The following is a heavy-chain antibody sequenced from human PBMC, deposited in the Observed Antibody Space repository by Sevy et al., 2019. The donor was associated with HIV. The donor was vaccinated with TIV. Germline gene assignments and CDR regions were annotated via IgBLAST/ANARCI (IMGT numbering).Heavy chain of an antibody. CDR1: GFTFSDYY. CDR2: ISSSGSTI. V-gene: IGHV3-11*01. CDR3: ARGKNMDATYYFDY. D-gene: IGHD3-10*01. J-gene: IGHJ4*02. Sequence: GGSRLSCAASGFTFSDYYMSWIRQAPGKGLEWVSYISSSGSTIYYADSVKGRFTISRDNAKNSLYLQMNSLRAEDTAVYYCARGKNMDATYYFDYWGQGTLVTVSS.